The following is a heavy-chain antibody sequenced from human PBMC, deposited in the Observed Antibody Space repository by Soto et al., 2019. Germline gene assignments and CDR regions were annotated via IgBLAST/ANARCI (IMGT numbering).Heavy chain of an antibody. J-gene: IGHJ6*02. CDR3: NFCSVPAASHAYYYYYVMDV. D-gene: IGHD2-2*01. CDR1: GGSSSSSDG. V-gene: IGHV4-4*02. Sequence: PSVTLSLTCAVSGGSSSSSDGWSRVRQHPGKGLEWIGEIYHSGSTNYNPSLNSRVTISVDKSKNQFSLKLSSVTAADTAVYYCNFCSVPAASHAYYYYYVMDVWGQGTTVTVSS. CDR2: IYHSGST.